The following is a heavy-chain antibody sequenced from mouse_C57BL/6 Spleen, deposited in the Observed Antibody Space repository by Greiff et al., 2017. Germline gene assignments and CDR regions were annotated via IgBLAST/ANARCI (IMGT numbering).Heavy chain of an antibody. CDR2: IDPETGGT. D-gene: IGHD1-1*01. Sequence: VQLQQSGAELVRPGASVTLSCKASGYTFTDYEMHWVKQTPVHGLEWIGAIDPETGGTAYHQKFKGKAILTADKSSSTAYMELRSLTSEDSAVYYCTRGDFYYGSSSFAYWGQGTLVTVSA. CDR3: TRGDFYYGSSSFAY. J-gene: IGHJ3*01. CDR1: GYTFTDYE. V-gene: IGHV1-15*01.